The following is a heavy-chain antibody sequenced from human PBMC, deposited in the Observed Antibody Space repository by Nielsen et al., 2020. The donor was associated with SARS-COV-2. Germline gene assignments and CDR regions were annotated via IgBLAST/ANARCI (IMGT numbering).Heavy chain of an antibody. CDR2: INHSGST. CDR1: GGSFNGYY. Sequence: GSLRLSCAVYGGSFNGYYWSWIRQPPGKGLEWIGEINHSGSTNYNPSLKSRVTISVDTSKNQFSLKLSSVTAADTGVYYCARGYYGDYDRWFDYWGQGTLVTVTS. D-gene: IGHD4-17*01. V-gene: IGHV4-34*01. J-gene: IGHJ4*02. CDR3: ARGYYGDYDRWFDY.